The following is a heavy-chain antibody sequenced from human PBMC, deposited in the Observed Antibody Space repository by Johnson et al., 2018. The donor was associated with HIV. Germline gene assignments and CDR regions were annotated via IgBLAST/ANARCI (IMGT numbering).Heavy chain of an antibody. J-gene: IGHJ3*02. D-gene: IGHD2-15*01. Sequence: VQLVESGGELVQPGGSLRLSCAASGFTFSSYAMHWVRQATGKGLEWVSAIGTAGDTSYPGSVKGRFTISRENAKNSLYLQMNSLRAGDTAVYYCARSQVAATSEGAFDIWGQGTMVTVSS. V-gene: IGHV3-13*01. CDR3: ARSQVAATSEGAFDI. CDR1: GFTFSSYA. CDR2: IGTAGDT.